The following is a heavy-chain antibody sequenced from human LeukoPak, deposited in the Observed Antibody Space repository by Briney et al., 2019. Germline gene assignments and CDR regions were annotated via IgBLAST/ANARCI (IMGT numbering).Heavy chain of an antibody. CDR2: ISGSGGST. Sequence: PGRSLRLSCAASAPTFSSHAMSCVRQAPGKGLEWVSAISGSGGSTYYADSVKGRFTISRDNSKNKLYLQMNSLRAEDTAVYYCAKDGLRWRDWFDPWGQGTLVTVSS. D-gene: IGHD4-23*01. V-gene: IGHV3-23*01. J-gene: IGHJ5*02. CDR3: AKDGLRWRDWFDP. CDR1: APTFSSHA.